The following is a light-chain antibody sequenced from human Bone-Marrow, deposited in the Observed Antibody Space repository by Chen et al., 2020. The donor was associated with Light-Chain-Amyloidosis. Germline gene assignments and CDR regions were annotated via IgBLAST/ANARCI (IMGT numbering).Light chain of an antibody. CDR3: QSYDNSLSGSRV. Sequence: QSVLTQPTSVSGAPGQRGTISCTGSSSNSGAGFDVPWYQRLPGTAPKRLIYANNNRPAGVPDRCSGSKSGTSASRAITGLQAEDEADDYCQSYDNSLSGSRVFGGGTKLTVL. J-gene: IGLJ2*01. CDR2: ANN. V-gene: IGLV1-40*01. CDR1: SSNSGAGFD.